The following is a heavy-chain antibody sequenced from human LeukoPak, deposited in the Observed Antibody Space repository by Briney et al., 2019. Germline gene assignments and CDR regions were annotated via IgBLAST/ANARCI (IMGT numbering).Heavy chain of an antibody. CDR1: GFTYIYVR. CDR3: TVENVEKYY. CDR2: IKRKSDGWTR. V-gene: IGHV3-15*01. Sequence: GGALKLSCPASGFTYIYVRMRWVRNAPGKAQQWVGRIKRKSDGWTRYYAAPVQGRFIITRDDSKNTLYLQMNSLQTEDTAVYYFTVENVEKYYWGEGTLVTVSS. J-gene: IGHJ4*02. D-gene: IGHD2/OR15-2a*01.